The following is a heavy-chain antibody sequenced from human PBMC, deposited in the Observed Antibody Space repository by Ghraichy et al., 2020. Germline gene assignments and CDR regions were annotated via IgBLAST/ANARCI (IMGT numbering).Heavy chain of an antibody. CDR3: AGSARYSSGWNSDY. CDR2: TRNKANSYTT. D-gene: IGHD6-19*01. J-gene: IGHJ4*02. CDR1: GFTFSDHY. Sequence: GGSLRLSCAASGFTFSDHYMDWVRQAPGKGLEWVGRTRNKANSYTTEYAASVKGRFTIPRDDSENSLYLQMNSLKTEDTAVYYCAGSARYSSGWNSDYWGQGTLVTVSS. V-gene: IGHV3-72*01.